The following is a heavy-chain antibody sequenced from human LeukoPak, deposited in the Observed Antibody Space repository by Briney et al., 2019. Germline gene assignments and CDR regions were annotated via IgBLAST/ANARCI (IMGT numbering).Heavy chain of an antibody. J-gene: IGHJ3*02. CDR2: ISGGGGST. D-gene: IGHD1-26*01. CDR3: AKGTPGRQWELLRFDAFDI. V-gene: IGHV3-23*01. CDR1: GFTFSSYA. Sequence: GGSLRLSCAASGFTFSSYAMSWVRQAPGKGLEWVSAISGGGGSTYYADSVKGRFTISRDNSKNTLYLQMNSLRAEDTAVYYCAKGTPGRQWELLRFDAFDIWGQGTMVTVSS.